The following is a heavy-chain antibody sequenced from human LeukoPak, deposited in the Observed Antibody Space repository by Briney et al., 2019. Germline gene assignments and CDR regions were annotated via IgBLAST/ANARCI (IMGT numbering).Heavy chain of an antibody. V-gene: IGHV3-23*01. D-gene: IGHD2-8*01. J-gene: IGHJ4*02. Sequence: GGSLRLSCAASGFTFSSYAMSWVRQAPGKGLEWVSAISGSGGSTYYADSVKGRFTISRDNSKNTLYLQMNSLRAEDTAVYYCAKSNGRLSSGNRAIDYWGQGTLVTVPS. CDR1: GFTFSSYA. CDR2: ISGSGGST. CDR3: AKSNGRLSSGNRAIDY.